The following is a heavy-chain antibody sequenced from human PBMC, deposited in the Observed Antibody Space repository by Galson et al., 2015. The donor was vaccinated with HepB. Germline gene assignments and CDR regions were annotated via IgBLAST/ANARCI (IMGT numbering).Heavy chain of an antibody. CDR3: AKDGQSLRPYYFDY. D-gene: IGHD5-12*01. CDR1: GFTFSSYA. Sequence: SLRLSCAASGFTFSSYAMSWVRQAPGKGLEWVSSISGSGGNTYYAGSVKGRFTISRDNSKNTLYLQMNSLIAEDTAVYYCAKDGQSLRPYYFDYWGQGTLVTVSS. CDR2: ISGSGGNT. J-gene: IGHJ4*02. V-gene: IGHV3-23*01.